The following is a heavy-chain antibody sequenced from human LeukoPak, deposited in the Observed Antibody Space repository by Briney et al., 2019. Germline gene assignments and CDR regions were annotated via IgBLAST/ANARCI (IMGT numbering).Heavy chain of an antibody. CDR3: AKDLEVGRWELIIDY. Sequence: GGSLRLSCAASGFTFSSYEMNWVRQAPGKGLEWVSYISSSGSTIYYADSVKGRFTISRDNAKNSLYLQMNSLRAEDTAAYYCAKDLEVGRWELIIDYWGQGTLVTVSS. V-gene: IGHV3-48*03. CDR2: ISSSGSTI. CDR1: GFTFSSYE. D-gene: IGHD1-26*01. J-gene: IGHJ4*02.